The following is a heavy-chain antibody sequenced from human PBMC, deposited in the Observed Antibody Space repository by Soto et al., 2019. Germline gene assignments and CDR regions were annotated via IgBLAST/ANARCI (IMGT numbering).Heavy chain of an antibody. CDR1: GFTFSSYA. V-gene: IGHV3-23*01. D-gene: IGHD3-3*01. CDR3: AKGGYTIFGVVITLAEIENWFDP. CDR2: ISGSGGST. Sequence: PGGSLRLSCAASGFTFSSYAMSWVRQAPGKGLEWVSAISGSGGSTYYADSVKGRFTISRDNSKNTLYLQMNSLRAEDTAVYYCAKGGYTIFGVVITLAEIENWFDPWRQGTLVP. J-gene: IGHJ5*02.